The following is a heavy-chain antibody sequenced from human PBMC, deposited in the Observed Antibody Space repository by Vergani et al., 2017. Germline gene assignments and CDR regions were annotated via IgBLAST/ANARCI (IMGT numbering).Heavy chain of an antibody. J-gene: IGHJ2*01. D-gene: IGHD6-13*01. Sequence: EVQMVESGGGLVKPGGSLRLSCVASGFTFSHYSMNWVRQAPGKGLEWVSSISGNNDDVYYADSVKGRFTISRDNAKNSLYLQMNSLRAEDTALYYCVKDIAASGSGWYFDLWGRGTLVTVSS. V-gene: IGHV3-21*04. CDR1: GFTFSHYS. CDR3: VKDIAASGSGWYFDL. CDR2: ISGNNDDV.